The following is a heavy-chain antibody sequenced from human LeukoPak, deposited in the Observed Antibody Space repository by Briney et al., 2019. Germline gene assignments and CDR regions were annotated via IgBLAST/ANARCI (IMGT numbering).Heavy chain of an antibody. V-gene: IGHV4-39*07. CDR2: IYYSGST. D-gene: IGHD2-2*02. Sequence: SETLSLTCTVSGGSISSSSYYWGWIRQPPGKGLEWIGSIYYSGSTYYNPSLKSRVTISVDTSKNQFSLKLSSVTAADTAVYYCARDYGSTSCYRFDPWGQGTLVTVSS. CDR3: ARDYGSTSCYRFDP. CDR1: GGSISSSSYY. J-gene: IGHJ5*02.